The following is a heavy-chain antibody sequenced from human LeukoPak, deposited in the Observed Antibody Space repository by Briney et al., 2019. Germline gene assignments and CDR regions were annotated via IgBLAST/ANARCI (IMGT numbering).Heavy chain of an antibody. D-gene: IGHD1-1*01. V-gene: IGHV1-2*02. CDR1: GHTFTVYY. Sequence: GGSVKVSCKDSGHTFTVYYIHWGRQAPGQGLEWMGWIHHGTGDTNYAQRFQGRVTVTRDTSITTAYMELSSLKSDDTAVYYCASYASGYNWLRAWGQGTLVTVSS. J-gene: IGHJ5*02. CDR3: ASYASGYNWLRA. CDR2: IHHGTGDT.